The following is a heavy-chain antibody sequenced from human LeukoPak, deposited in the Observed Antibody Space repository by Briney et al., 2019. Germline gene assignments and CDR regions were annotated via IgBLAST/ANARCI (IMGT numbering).Heavy chain of an antibody. CDR2: ISYDGSNK. CDR1: GFTFSSYA. D-gene: IGHD1-26*01. J-gene: IGHJ4*02. V-gene: IGHV3-30-3*01. Sequence: GGSLRLSCAASGFTFSSYAMHWVRQAPGKGLEWVAVISYDGSNKYYADSVKGRFTISRDNSKNTLYLQMNSLRAEDTAVYYCARDGAVEVGATLIDYWGQGTLVTVSS. CDR3: ARDGAVEVGATLIDY.